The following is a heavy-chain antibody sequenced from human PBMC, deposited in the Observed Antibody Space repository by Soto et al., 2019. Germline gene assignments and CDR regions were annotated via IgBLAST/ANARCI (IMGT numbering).Heavy chain of an antibody. CDR3: ARLGWLQLAPPYYYGMDV. CDR2: IYYSGST. Sequence: QVQLQESGPGLVKPSETLSLTCTVSGGSISSYYWSWIRQPPGKGLEWIAYIYYSGSTNYNPSLKSRVTISVATSKNQFSLKLSSVTAADTAVYYCARLGWLQLAPPYYYGMDVWGQGTTVTVSS. D-gene: IGHD5-12*01. CDR1: GGSISSYY. J-gene: IGHJ6*02. V-gene: IGHV4-59*08.